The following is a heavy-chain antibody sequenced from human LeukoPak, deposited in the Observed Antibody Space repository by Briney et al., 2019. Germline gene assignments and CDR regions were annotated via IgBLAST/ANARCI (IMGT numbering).Heavy chain of an antibody. CDR3: AKAKSSGWYFIDY. D-gene: IGHD6-19*01. Sequence: GGSLRLSCAASGFTFSNYGIHWVRQAPGKGLEWVAFIRYDGNNKYYADSAKGRFTISRDNSKNTLYLQMNSLRAEDTAVYYCAKAKSSGWYFIDYWGQGTVVTVSS. J-gene: IGHJ4*02. CDR1: GFTFSNYG. V-gene: IGHV3-30*02. CDR2: IRYDGNNK.